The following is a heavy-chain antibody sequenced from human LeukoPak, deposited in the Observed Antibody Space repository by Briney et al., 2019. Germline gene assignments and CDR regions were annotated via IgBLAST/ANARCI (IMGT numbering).Heavy chain of an antibody. CDR1: GYTFTSYG. CDR2: ISAYNGNT. J-gene: IGHJ4*02. Sequence: GASVKVSCKASGYTFTSYGISWVRQAPGQGREWMGWISAYNGNTNYAQKLQGRVTMTTDTSTSTAYMELRSLRSDDTAVYYCARDVRFNSGSYPTVFDYWGQGTLVTVSS. CDR3: ARDVRFNSGSYPTVFDY. D-gene: IGHD1-26*01. V-gene: IGHV1-18*01.